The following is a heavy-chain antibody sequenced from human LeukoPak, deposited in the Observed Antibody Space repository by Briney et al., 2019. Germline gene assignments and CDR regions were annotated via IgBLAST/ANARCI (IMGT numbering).Heavy chain of an antibody. CDR1: GGSISSYY. CDR2: IYTSGST. J-gene: IGHJ4*02. CDR3: ARDYPPWGYLH. V-gene: IGHV4-4*07. D-gene: IGHD3-16*01. Sequence: SETLSLTCTVSGGSISSYYWSWIRQPAGKGLEWIGRIYTSGSTNYNPSLKGRVTISVDTSKNQFSLKLSSVTAADTAVYYCARDYPPWGYLHWGQGTLVTVSS.